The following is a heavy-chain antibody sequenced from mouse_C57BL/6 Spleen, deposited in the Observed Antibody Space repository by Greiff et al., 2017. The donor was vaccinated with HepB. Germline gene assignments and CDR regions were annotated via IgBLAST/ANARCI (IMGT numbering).Heavy chain of an antibody. V-gene: IGHV1-26*01. CDR3: ARSYEYDFDY. CDR2: INPNNGGT. Sequence: VQLQQSGPELVKPGASVKISCKASGYTFTDYYMNWVKQSHGKSLEWIGDINPNNGGTSYNQKFKGKATLTVDKSSSTAYMELRSLTSEDSAVYYCARSYEYDFDYWGQGTTLTVSS. D-gene: IGHD2-4*01. CDR1: GYTFTDYY. J-gene: IGHJ2*01.